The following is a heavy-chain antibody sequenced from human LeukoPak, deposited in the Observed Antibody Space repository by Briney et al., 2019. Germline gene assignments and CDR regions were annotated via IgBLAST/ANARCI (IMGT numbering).Heavy chain of an antibody. CDR1: GGSFSGYY. CDR3: ARGGGGYSDY. D-gene: IGHD2-15*01. Sequence: PSETLSLTCAVYGGSFSGYYWSWIRQPPGKGLEWIGEINHSGSTNYNPSLKSRVTISVDTYKNQFSLKLSSVTAADTAVYYWARGGGGYSDYWGQGTLVTVSS. CDR2: INHSGST. V-gene: IGHV4-34*01. J-gene: IGHJ4*02.